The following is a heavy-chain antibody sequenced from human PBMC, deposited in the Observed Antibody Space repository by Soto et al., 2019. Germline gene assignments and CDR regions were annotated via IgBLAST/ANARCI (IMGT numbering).Heavy chain of an antibody. V-gene: IGHV3-53*01. CDR3: ASVSAVTSLFSSFDP. CDR1: GFTVSSSY. J-gene: IGHJ5*02. Sequence: EVQLAESGGGLIQPGGSLRLSCAASGFTVSSSYMNWVRQAPGKGLEWVSVFYSGGDTSYADSVKGRFTISRDNSKNTVYLQMTSLRVEDTGVYYCASVSAVTSLFSSFDPWGQGTLVTVSS. CDR2: FYSGGDT. D-gene: IGHD4-4*01.